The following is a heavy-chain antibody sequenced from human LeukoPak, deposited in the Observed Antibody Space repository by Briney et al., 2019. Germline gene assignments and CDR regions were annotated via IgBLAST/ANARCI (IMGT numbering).Heavy chain of an antibody. V-gene: IGHV3-33*01. D-gene: IGHD2-2*01. CDR2: IWYDGSKK. Sequence: GRSLRLSCAASGFTFSSYGMHWVRQAPGKGLEWVVVIWYDGSKKYYADSVKGRFTISRDNSKNTLYLQMNSLRDEDTAVYYCARDGKYCSDTSCYSAMVTVGFDYWGQGTLVTVSS. CDR1: GFTFSSYG. J-gene: IGHJ4*02. CDR3: ARDGKYCSDTSCYSAMVTVGFDY.